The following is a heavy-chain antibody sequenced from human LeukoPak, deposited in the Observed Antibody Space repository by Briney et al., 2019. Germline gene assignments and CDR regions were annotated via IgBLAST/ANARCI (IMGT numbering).Heavy chain of an antibody. V-gene: IGHV3-23*01. D-gene: IGHD4-17*01. Sequence: GGSLRLSCVASGLTFSNYAMTWVRQTPGKGLKWVSSISGSGDGTSYADSVKGRFTLSRDNSKNTLFLHMDSLRADDTAVYYCSKDPNGDYVGAFDMWGPGTMVTVSS. J-gene: IGHJ3*02. CDR1: GLTFSNYA. CDR3: SKDPNGDYVGAFDM. CDR2: ISGSGDGT.